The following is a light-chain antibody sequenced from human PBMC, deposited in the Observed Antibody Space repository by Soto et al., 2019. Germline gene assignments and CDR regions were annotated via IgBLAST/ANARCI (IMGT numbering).Light chain of an antibody. CDR1: SRSDSSSHY. J-gene: IGLJ3*02. CDR3: VLYMHSGISV. Sequence: HTVVTKEPSFSVSPGGTVTLTCGLSSRSDSSSHYPSWYQQTPGQAPRPLIYNTNTRSSGVPDRFSGSILGNEAALTITGAQADAQSNFYRVLYMHSGISVFGGGTKVTVL. V-gene: IGLV8-61*01. CDR2: NTN.